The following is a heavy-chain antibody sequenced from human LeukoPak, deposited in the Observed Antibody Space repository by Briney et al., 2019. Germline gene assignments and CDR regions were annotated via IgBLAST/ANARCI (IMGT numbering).Heavy chain of an antibody. V-gene: IGHV3-48*03. J-gene: IGHJ4*02. D-gene: IGHD1-26*01. CDR2: ISSSGSTI. CDR3: ACLIVGATPSFDY. Sequence: GGSLRLSCAASRFTFSSYEMNWVRQAPGKGLEWVSYISSSGSTIYYADSVKGRITISRDNAKNSLYLQMNSLRAEDTAVYYCACLIVGATPSFDYWGQGTLVTVSS. CDR1: RFTFSSYE.